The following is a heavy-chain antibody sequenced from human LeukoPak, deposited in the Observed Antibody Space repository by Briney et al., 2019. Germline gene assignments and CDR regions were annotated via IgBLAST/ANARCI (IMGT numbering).Heavy chain of an antibody. D-gene: IGHD3-22*01. CDR1: GYTFTSYG. V-gene: IGHV1-18*01. CDR3: ARGTYYYDSSGQLPHDY. Sequence: VASVKVSCKASGYTFTSYGISWVRQAPGQGLEWMGWISAYNGNTNYAQKLQSRVTMTTDTSTSTAYMELRSLRSDDTAVYYCARGTYYYDSSGQLPHDYWGQGTLVTVSS. CDR2: ISAYNGNT. J-gene: IGHJ4*02.